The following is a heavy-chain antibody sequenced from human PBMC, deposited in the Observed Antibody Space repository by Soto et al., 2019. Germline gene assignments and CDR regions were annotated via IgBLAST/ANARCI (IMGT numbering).Heavy chain of an antibody. Sequence: ETLSLTCTVSGGSVSSGSYYWSWIRQPPGKGLEWIGYIYYSGSTNYNPSLKSRVTISVDTSKNQFSLKLSSVTAADTAVYYCARGYYDSSGYYSPEYFQHWGQGTLVTVSS. CDR1: GGSVSSGSYY. J-gene: IGHJ1*01. CDR3: ARGYYDSSGYYSPEYFQH. D-gene: IGHD3-22*01. V-gene: IGHV4-61*01. CDR2: IYYSGST.